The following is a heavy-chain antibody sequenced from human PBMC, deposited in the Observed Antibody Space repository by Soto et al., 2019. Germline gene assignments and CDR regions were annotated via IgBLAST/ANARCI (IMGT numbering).Heavy chain of an antibody. V-gene: IGHV3-53*01. CDR3: ARSDSSGWSNFDY. D-gene: IGHD6-19*01. CDR2: IYSDGST. Sequence: EVQLVESGGDLMQPGGSLRLSCAASWFIVSNSYMSWVRQAPGKGLEWVSIIYSDGSTSYTDSVKGRFTISRDISKNTLYLQMNSLRAEDTAVYYCARSDSSGWSNFDYWGQGTLVTVSS. J-gene: IGHJ4*02. CDR1: WFIVSNSY.